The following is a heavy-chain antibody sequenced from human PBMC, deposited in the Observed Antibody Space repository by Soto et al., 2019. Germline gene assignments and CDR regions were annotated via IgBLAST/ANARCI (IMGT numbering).Heavy chain of an antibody. CDR2: ISSSSSYI. CDR3: ARGIAVAGPGRFDY. Sequence: EVQLVESGGGLVKPGGSLRLSCAASGFTFGSYSMNWVRQAPGKGLEWVSSISSSSSYIYYADSVKGRFTISRDNAKNSLYLQMNSLRAEDTAVYYCARGIAVAGPGRFDYWGQGTLVTVSS. V-gene: IGHV3-21*01. D-gene: IGHD6-19*01. J-gene: IGHJ4*02. CDR1: GFTFGSYS.